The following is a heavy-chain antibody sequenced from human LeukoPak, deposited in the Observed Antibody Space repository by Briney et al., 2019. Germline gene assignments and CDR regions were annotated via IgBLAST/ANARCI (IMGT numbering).Heavy chain of an antibody. D-gene: IGHD1-26*01. V-gene: IGHV1-69*05. Sequence: SVKVSCKASGGTFSSYAISWVRQAPGQGLEWMGRIIPIFVTANYAQKFQGRVAITTDESTSTAYMELISLRSEDTAVYYCARACPRCLGLGDYWGQGTLVTVSS. J-gene: IGHJ4*02. CDR2: IIPIFVTA. CDR3: ARACPRCLGLGDY. CDR1: GGTFSSYA.